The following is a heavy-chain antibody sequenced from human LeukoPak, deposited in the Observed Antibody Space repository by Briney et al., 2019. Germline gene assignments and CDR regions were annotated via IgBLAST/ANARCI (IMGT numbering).Heavy chain of an antibody. CDR2: ISRTGNSI. V-gene: IGHV3-48*03. D-gene: IGHD6-13*01. CDR1: GFTFGDYA. J-gene: IGHJ4*02. Sequence: HPGGSLRLSCAASGFTFGDYAMNWVRLAPGKGLEWISYISRTGNSIYYADSVKGRFTISRDSAKNSLYLQMNSLRAEDTAVYYCARGPYSSNWYVDYWGQGTLVTVAS. CDR3: ARGPYSSNWYVDY.